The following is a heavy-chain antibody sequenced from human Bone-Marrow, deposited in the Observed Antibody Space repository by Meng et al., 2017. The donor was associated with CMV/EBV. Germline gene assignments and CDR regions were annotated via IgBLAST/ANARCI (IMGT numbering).Heavy chain of an antibody. CDR1: GFTFEKYW. CDR2: IKKDGSER. CDR3: ARVADFGTSPLFFYYTMDV. V-gene: IGHV3-7*01. J-gene: IGHJ6*02. Sequence: GGSLRLSCATSGFTFEKYWMSWVRQAPGKGLEWVGNIKKDGSERYYLESLKGRVTISRDNAKNLVFLQMKNLRVDDTAVYYCARVADFGTSPLFFYYTMDVWGQGTTVTVSS. D-gene: IGHD3-22*01.